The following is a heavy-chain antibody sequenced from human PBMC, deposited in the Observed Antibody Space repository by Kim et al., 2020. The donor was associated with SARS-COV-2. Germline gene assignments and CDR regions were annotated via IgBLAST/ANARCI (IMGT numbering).Heavy chain of an antibody. CDR1: GFTFSDSS. D-gene: IGHD3-10*01. J-gene: IGHJ5*01. Sequence: GGSLRLSCAASGFTFSDSSMHWVRQASGKGLEWVGRIRSKTNSYTTAYAASVKGRFTISRDDSKHTVYLQMNSLNNEDTAVYYSTRVSGTPLACFDS. CDR2: IRSKTNSYTT. V-gene: IGHV3-73*01. CDR3: TRVSGTPLACFDS.